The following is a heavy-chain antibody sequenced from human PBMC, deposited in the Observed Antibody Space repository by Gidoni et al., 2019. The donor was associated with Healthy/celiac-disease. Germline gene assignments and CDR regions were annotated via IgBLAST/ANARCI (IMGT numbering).Heavy chain of an antibody. V-gene: IGHV3-30-3*01. CDR3: ASSIVVVPAAMSVAFDI. CDR2: ISYDGGNE. CDR1: GFTFRSYA. J-gene: IGHJ3*02. D-gene: IGHD2-2*01. Sequence: QLELVASGGGVVEPVRCLRLSCAAYGFTFRSYAIHWVRQAPGKGLEWVAVISYDGGNEDYADSVKGRFTISRDNSKNTLYLQMNSLRAEDTAVYYCASSIVVVPAAMSVAFDIWGQGTMVTVSS.